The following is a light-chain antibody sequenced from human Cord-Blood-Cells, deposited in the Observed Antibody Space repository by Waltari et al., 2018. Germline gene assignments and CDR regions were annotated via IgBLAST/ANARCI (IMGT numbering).Light chain of an antibody. V-gene: IGLV2-14*01. CDR3: SSYTSSSTYV. CDR1: SSDVGGYNY. Sequence: QSALTQPASVSGSPGQSITISCTGTSSDVGGYNYVSWYQQHPGKAPKLMLYDVSNRPSGCSNRFSGSKSGTTASRTISGLQAEDEADYYCSSYTSSSTYVFGTGTKVTVL. J-gene: IGLJ1*01. CDR2: DVS.